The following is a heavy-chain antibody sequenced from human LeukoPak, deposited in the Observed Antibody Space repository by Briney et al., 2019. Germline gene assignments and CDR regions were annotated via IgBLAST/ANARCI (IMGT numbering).Heavy chain of an antibody. CDR2: ISWNSGSI. CDR3: AKDTQQLEPYYYYGMDV. D-gene: IGHD6-13*01. CDR1: GFTFDDYA. J-gene: IGHJ6*02. Sequence: GGSLRLSCAASGFTFDDYAMHWVRQAPGKGLEWVSGISWNSGSIGYADSVKGRFTISRDNAKNSLYLQMNSLRAEDTALYCCAKDTQQLEPYYYYGMDVWGQGTTVTVSS. V-gene: IGHV3-9*01.